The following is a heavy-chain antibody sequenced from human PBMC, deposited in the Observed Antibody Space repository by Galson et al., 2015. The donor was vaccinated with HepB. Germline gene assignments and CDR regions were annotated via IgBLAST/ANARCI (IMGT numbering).Heavy chain of an antibody. CDR3: ARDGYSSGWYGGALDP. CDR1: GYIFTDYY. J-gene: IGHJ5*02. CDR2: INPNSGGT. V-gene: IGHV1-2*06. D-gene: IGHD6-19*01. Sequence: SVKVSCKASGYIFTDYYMHWVRQAPGQGLEWMGRINPNSGGTNYAQKFQGRVTMTRDTSITTVYMELSRLTSDDTAVYYCARDGYSSGWYGGALDPWGQGTLVTVSS.